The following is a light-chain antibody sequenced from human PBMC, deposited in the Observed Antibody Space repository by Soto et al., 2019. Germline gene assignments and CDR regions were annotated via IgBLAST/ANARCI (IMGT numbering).Light chain of an antibody. CDR3: IQTLQTPVT. CDR2: LGS. J-gene: IGKJ1*01. Sequence: DIMMTLSPLSLPVTPGEPASISCRSSLSLLHSNGYNYLDWYLQKPGQSPQLLIYLGSNRASGAPDRFSGSGSGTDFTLKISRVEAEDVGVYYCIQTLQTPVTFGQGAKVEIK. CDR1: LSLLHSNGYNY. V-gene: IGKV2-28*01.